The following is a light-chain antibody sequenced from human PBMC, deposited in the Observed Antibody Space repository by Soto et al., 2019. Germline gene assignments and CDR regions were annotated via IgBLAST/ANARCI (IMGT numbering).Light chain of an antibody. CDR2: AAY. CDR3: QQSYDTPRT. Sequence: DIQMTQSPSSLSASIGDRVTITCRASQGIGTYLNWYQQRPGKAPKLLIYAAYNLQSGVPSRFSGSGSGTDFTLTINGLQDEDFATYSCQQSYDTPRTFGPGTKVDIK. J-gene: IGKJ1*01. V-gene: IGKV1-39*01. CDR1: QGIGTY.